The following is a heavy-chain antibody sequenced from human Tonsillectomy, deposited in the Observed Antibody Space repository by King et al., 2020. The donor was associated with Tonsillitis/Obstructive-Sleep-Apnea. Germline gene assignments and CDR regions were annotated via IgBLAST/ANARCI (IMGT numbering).Heavy chain of an antibody. CDR2: IYSGGTT. V-gene: IGHV3-53*01. J-gene: IGHJ4*02. CDR1: GFTVSDNY. Sequence: QLVQSGGGLIQPGGSLRLSCAASGFTVSDNYMSWVRQAPGKGLEWVSVIYSGGTTYYADSVKGRFTISRDNSKNTLYLQMNSLRAEDTAVYYCAREPRSPPSMAFGYWGQGTLVTVSS. D-gene: IGHD2/OR15-2a*01. CDR3: AREPRSPPSMAFGY.